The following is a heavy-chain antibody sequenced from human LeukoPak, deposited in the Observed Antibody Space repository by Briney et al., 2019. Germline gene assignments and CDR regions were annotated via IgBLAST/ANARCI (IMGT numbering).Heavy chain of an antibody. CDR2: ISYDGSNK. CDR1: GFTFSSYA. CDR3: ARAFARLAYCGGDCPTGPPDY. Sequence: PGRSLRLSCAASGFTFSSYAMHWVRQAPGKGLEWVAVISYDGSNKYYADSVKGRFTISRDNAKNSLYLQMNSLRAEDTAVYYCARAFARLAYCGGDCPTGPPDYWGQGTLVTVSS. V-gene: IGHV3-30-3*01. D-gene: IGHD2-21*02. J-gene: IGHJ4*02.